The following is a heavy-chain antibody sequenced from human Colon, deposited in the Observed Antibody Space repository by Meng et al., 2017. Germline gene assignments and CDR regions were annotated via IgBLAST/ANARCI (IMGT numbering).Heavy chain of an antibody. D-gene: IGHD2-8*01. CDR3: ARGGGCVNGVCGSLDY. V-gene: IGHV4-4*02. J-gene: IGHJ4*02. CDR1: GGSMSTNKW. CDR2: IHPSGGT. Sequence: QSWGRGLMKPSGTPSRACGVSGGSMSTNKWWSWVRQPPGKGLEWSGEIHPSGGTNYNPSLKSRVTMSIDNSKRQFSLNLSSVTAADTAVYYCARGGGCVNGVCGSLDYWGQGTLVTVSS.